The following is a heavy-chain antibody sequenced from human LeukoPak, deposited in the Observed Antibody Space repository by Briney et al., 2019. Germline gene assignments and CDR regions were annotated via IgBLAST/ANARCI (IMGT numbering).Heavy chain of an antibody. D-gene: IGHD3-16*02. CDR2: ISGGGGST. J-gene: IGHJ3*02. V-gene: IGHV3-23*01. CDR1: GFNLSSDA. Sequence: GGSLRLSCAAPGFNLSSDAMSWVRQARGKGLGWLSAISGGGGSTYYADCVKGRFTISRDKSKNTLYLQMNSLRAEDTAVYYCAKSIMITFGGVIALGDAFDIWGQGTMVTVSS. CDR3: AKSIMITFGGVIALGDAFDI.